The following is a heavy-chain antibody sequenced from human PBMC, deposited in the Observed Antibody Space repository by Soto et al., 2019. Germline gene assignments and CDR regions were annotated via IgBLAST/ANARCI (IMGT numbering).Heavy chain of an antibody. V-gene: IGHV1-69*06. Sequence: QVQLVQSGAEVKKPGSSVNVSCKASGGTFSSYAISWVRQAPGQGLEWMGGIIPIFGTANYAQKFQGRVTITADKSTSTAYMELSSLRSEDTAVYYCAGEYYYGSGSYYTPLDYWGQGTLVTVSS. CDR3: AGEYYYGSGSYYTPLDY. D-gene: IGHD3-10*01. J-gene: IGHJ4*02. CDR2: IIPIFGTA. CDR1: GGTFSSYA.